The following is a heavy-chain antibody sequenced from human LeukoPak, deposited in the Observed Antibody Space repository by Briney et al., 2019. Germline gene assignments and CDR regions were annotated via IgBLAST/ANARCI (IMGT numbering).Heavy chain of an antibody. CDR1: GGSINSYY. CDR2: IYYSGGT. Sequence: PSETLSLTCTVSGGSINSYYWNWIRQPPGKGLEWIGYIYYSGGTNYNPSLKSRVTIAVDTSKNQFSLKLSSVTAADTAVYYCAGRAAAVGTYYMDVWGKGTTVTASS. CDR3: AGRAAAVGTYYMDV. D-gene: IGHD6-13*01. J-gene: IGHJ6*03. V-gene: IGHV4-59*01.